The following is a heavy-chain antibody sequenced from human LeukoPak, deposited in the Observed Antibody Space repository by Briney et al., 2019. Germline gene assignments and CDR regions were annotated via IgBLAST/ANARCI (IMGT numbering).Heavy chain of an antibody. D-gene: IGHD3-22*01. V-gene: IGHV1-69*06. CDR3: ATIPTTYYYDSSGLDAFDI. CDR1: GGTFSSYA. Sequence: SVKVSCKASGGTFSSYAISWVRQAPGQGLEWMGGIIPIFGTANYAQKLQGRVTITADKSTSTAYMELSSLRSEDTAVYYCATIPTTYYYDSSGLDAFDIWGQGTMVTVSS. J-gene: IGHJ3*02. CDR2: IIPIFGTA.